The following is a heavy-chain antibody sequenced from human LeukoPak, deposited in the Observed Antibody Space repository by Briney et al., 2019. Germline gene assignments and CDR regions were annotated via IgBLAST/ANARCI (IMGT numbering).Heavy chain of an antibody. J-gene: IGHJ4*02. V-gene: IGHV1-8*01. CDR1: GYTFTTYD. CDR3: ARGSLTARDIVLMVYAFDY. D-gene: IGHD2-8*01. CDR2: MNPNSGNT. Sequence: ASVKVSCKASGYTFTTYDINWVRQATGQGPEWMGWMNPNSGNTGYAQKFQGRVTMTRNTPISTAYMELSSLRSEDTAVYYCARGSLTARDIVLMVYAFDYWGQGTLVTVSS.